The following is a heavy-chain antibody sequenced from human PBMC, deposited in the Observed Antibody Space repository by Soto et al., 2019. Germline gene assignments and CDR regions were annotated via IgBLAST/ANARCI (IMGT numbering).Heavy chain of an antibody. CDR1: GGSISSGGYY. CDR3: ARDCRDGYNYFDY. D-gene: IGHD5-12*01. Sequence: SATLSLTCTVSGGSISSGGYYWSWIRQHPGKGLEWIGYIYYSGSTYYNPSLKGRVTISVDTSKNQFSLKLSSVTAADTAVYNCARDCRDGYNYFDYWGQGTLVTVSS. CDR2: IYYSGST. V-gene: IGHV4-31*03. J-gene: IGHJ4*02.